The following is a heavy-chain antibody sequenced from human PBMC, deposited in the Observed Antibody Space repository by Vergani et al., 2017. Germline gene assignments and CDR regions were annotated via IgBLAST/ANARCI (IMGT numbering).Heavy chain of an antibody. Sequence: QVQLVQSGAEVKKPGSSVKVSCKASGGTFSSYAISWVRQAPGQGLEWMGRIIPIFGTANYAQKFQGRVTITADESTSTAYMELSSLRSEDMAVYYCAREYSSSWSYYYYYYMDVWGKGTTVTVSS. CDR3: AREYSSSWSYYYYYYMDV. J-gene: IGHJ6*03. CDR1: GGTFSSYA. D-gene: IGHD6-13*01. V-gene: IGHV1-69*18. CDR2: IIPIFGTA.